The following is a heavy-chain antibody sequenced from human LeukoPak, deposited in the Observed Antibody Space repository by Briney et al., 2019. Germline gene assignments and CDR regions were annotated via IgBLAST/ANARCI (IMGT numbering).Heavy chain of an antibody. CDR1: GYTFTSYD. D-gene: IGHD2-2*02. Sequence: ASVKVSCKASGYTFTSYDINWVRQATGQGLEWVGWMNPNSGNTGYAQKFQGRVTMTRNTSISTAYMELSSLRSEDTAVYYCASSWIVVVPAAIRWVYGMDVWGQGTTVTVSS. CDR2: MNPNSGNT. V-gene: IGHV1-8*01. CDR3: ASSWIVVVPAAIRWVYGMDV. J-gene: IGHJ6*02.